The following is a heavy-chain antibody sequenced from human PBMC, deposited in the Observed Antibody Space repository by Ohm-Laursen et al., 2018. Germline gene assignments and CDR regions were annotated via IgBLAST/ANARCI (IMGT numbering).Heavy chain of an antibody. Sequence: SLRLSCTASGFKFDDYAMHWVRQAPGKGLEWVSGISWNSGSIGYADSVKGRFTISRDNAKNSLYLQMNSLRTEDTALYYCAKDILTEYQLSLGMDVWGQGTTVTVSS. J-gene: IGHJ6*02. CDR3: AKDILTEYQLSLGMDV. D-gene: IGHD2-2*01. CDR1: GFKFDDYA. V-gene: IGHV3-9*01. CDR2: ISWNSGSI.